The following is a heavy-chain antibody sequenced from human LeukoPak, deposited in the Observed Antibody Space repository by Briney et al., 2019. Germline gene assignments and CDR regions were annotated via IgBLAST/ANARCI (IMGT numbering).Heavy chain of an antibody. J-gene: IGHJ6*02. CDR1: GYRFTSPW. Sequence: GAHLKIPSKGPGYRFTSPWISWVRRMPGKGLEGMGNFDPSDSYTNHSLSFQGHVPFSGDKSISTVYLQWSSLTASDTAMYYCAKLTPYCSGGSCTYYYYGMDVWGQGTTVTVSS. D-gene: IGHD2-15*01. CDR2: FDPSDSYT. V-gene: IGHV5-10-1*01. CDR3: AKLTPYCSGGSCTYYYYGMDV.